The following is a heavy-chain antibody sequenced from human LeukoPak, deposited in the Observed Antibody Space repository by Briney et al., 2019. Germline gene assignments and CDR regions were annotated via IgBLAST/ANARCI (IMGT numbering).Heavy chain of an antibody. CDR3: ARDRLKSGSYYFDY. J-gene: IGHJ4*02. CDR1: GFTFSSYE. D-gene: IGHD1-26*01. CDR2: ISGRSSTI. Sequence: GGSLRLSCVASGFTFSSYEMNWVRQAPGKGLEWVSYISGRSSTIYYADSVKGRFTISRDNAKSSMYPQMNSLRAEDTAVYYCARDRLKSGSYYFDYWGQGTLVTVSS. V-gene: IGHV3-48*01.